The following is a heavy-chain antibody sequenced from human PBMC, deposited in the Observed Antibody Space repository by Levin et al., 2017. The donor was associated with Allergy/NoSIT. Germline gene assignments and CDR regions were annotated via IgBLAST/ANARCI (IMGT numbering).Heavy chain of an antibody. Sequence: ASVKVSCKASGNSFTSDFMHWVQQAPGQGLEWLGLIDPRSGSTLYAQTLQGRLTVSRDTSTNTVYMKLSSLRSGDTAMYYCARVIGVSGMDVWGQGTTVTVSS. V-gene: IGHV1-46*04. CDR2: IDPRSGST. CDR3: ARVIGVSGMDV. J-gene: IGHJ6*02. CDR1: GNSFTSDF. D-gene: IGHD2-15*01.